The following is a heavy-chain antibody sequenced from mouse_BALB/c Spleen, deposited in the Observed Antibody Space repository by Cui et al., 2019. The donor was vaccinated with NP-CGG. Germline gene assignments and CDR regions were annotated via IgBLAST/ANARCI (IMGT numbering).Heavy chain of an antibody. CDR2: IDPNSGGT. Sequence: QVQLQQPVAELAKPGASVKLSCKASGYTFTNYLMHWVKQRPGRGLEWIGRIDPNSGGTKYNEKFKRKATLTVDKPSNTAYMQLSSLTSEDSAVYYCARYYYYGGSYFDYWGQGTTLTVSS. CDR3: ARYYYYGGSYFDY. J-gene: IGHJ2*01. D-gene: IGHD1-1*01. CDR1: GYTFTNYL. V-gene: IGHV1-72*01.